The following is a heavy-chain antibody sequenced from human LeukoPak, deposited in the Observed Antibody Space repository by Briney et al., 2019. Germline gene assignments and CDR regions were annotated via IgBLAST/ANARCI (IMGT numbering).Heavy chain of an antibody. CDR2: FDPEDGET. Sequence: ASVKVSCKVSGYTLTELSLHWVRQAPGKGLEWMGRFDPEDGETIYARKFQGRVTMTEDTSTNTAYMELSSLRSEDTAVYFCAVSLTTGGYYGMDVWGQGTTVTVSS. D-gene: IGHD1-1*01. V-gene: IGHV1-24*01. CDR3: AVSLTTGGYYGMDV. CDR1: GYTLTELS. J-gene: IGHJ6*02.